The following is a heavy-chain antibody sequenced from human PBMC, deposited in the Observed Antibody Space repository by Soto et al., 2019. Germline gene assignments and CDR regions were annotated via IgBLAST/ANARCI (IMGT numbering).Heavy chain of an antibody. D-gene: IGHD3-22*01. CDR3: VKGEYYYHSSGYYPFDY. CDR1: GFTFSIYA. J-gene: IGHJ4*02. V-gene: IGHV3-64D*06. CDR2: ISTNGGST. Sequence: GGFLRLSCSASGFTFSIYAMHWVRQAPGKGLEYVSSISTNGGSTDYADSVKGRFTISRDNSKNTVYLQMSSLRVEDTAVYYCVKGEYYYHSSGYYPFDYWGQGTLVTVSS.